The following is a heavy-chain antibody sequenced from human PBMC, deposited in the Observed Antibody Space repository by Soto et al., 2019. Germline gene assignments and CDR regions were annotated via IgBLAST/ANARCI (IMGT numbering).Heavy chain of an antibody. V-gene: IGHV3-23*01. CDR1: GFTFSNHA. J-gene: IGHJ4*02. CDR2: VSDSGTTT. D-gene: IGHD5-12*01. CDR3: AREGGGYDFDY. Sequence: GGSLRLSCVASGFTFSNHAMSWVRQAPGKGPEWVSGVSDSGTTTYYADSVKGRFTISRDNSKNTLYLQMNSLRPDDTALYYCAREGGGYDFDYWGQGTLVTASS.